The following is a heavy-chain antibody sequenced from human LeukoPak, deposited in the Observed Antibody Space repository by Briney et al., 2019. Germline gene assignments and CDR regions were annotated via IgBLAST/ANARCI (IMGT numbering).Heavy chain of an antibody. D-gene: IGHD2-15*01. CDR3: AGSSGGSYLPYNWFDP. CDR2: IIPIFGTA. J-gene: IGHJ5*02. CDR1: GYTFTSYD. V-gene: IGHV1-69*13. Sequence: SVKVSCKASGYTFTSYDINWVRQATGQGLEWMGGIIPIFGTANYAQKFQGRVTITADESTSTAYMELSSLRSEDTAVYYCAGSSGGSYLPYNWFDPWGQGTLVTVSS.